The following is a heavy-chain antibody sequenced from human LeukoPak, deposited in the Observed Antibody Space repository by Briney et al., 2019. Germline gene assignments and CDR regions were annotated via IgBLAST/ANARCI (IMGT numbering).Heavy chain of an antibody. CDR1: GFTFSSYA. CDR2: ISGSGVST. D-gene: IGHD2-15*01. V-gene: IGHV3-23*01. CDR3: AKAVTGYCSGGSCYFFDY. J-gene: IGHJ4*02. Sequence: GGCLRLSCAASGFTFSSYAMSWVRQAPGKGLEWVSTISGSGVSTYYADSVKGRFTISRDNSKNTLYLQIYSLRAEDTAVYYCAKAVTGYCSGGSCYFFDYWGQGTLVTVSS.